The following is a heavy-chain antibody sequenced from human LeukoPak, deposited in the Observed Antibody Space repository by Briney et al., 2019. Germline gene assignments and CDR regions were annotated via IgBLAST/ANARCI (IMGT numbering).Heavy chain of an antibody. CDR1: GFTFSSYE. CDR3: ASPLPYCSGGSCYSGDAFDI. CDR2: ISSSGSTI. Sequence: GGSLRLSCAASGFTFSSYEMNWVRQAPGKGLEWVSYISSSGSTIYYADSVKGRFTISRDNAKNSLYLQMNSLRAEDTAVYYCASPLPYCSGGSCYSGDAFDIWGQGTMVTVSS. D-gene: IGHD2-15*01. V-gene: IGHV3-48*03. J-gene: IGHJ3*02.